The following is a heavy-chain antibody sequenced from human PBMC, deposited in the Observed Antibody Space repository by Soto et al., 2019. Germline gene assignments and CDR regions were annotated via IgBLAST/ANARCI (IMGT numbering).Heavy chain of an antibody. J-gene: IGHJ4*02. CDR3: ARGRAARPGEN. V-gene: IGHV3-7*05. CDR1: GFTFANYW. CDR2: IKQDSTEQ. D-gene: IGHD6-13*01. Sequence: EVQLVESGGGLVQPGASLRLSCAASGFTFANYWMTWVRQAPGKGLEWVANIKQDSTEQYYVDSVKGRFTISRDNAKNSQYLQMNSMRGEDTAVYHCARGRAARPGENWGQGSLVTVSS.